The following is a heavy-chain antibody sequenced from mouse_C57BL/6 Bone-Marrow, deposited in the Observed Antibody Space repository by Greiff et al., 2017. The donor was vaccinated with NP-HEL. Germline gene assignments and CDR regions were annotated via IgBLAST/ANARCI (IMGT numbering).Heavy chain of an antibody. CDR1: GFTFSDYY. Sequence: EVMLVESEGGLVQPGRSMKLSCTASGFTFSDYYMAWVRQVPEKGLEWVANINYDGSSTYYLDSLKSRFNISRDNAKNILYLQMSSLKSEDTATYYCAREDYYGSSYRYFDVWGTGTTVTVSS. J-gene: IGHJ1*03. D-gene: IGHD1-1*01. CDR2: INYDGSST. V-gene: IGHV5-16*01. CDR3: AREDYYGSSYRYFDV.